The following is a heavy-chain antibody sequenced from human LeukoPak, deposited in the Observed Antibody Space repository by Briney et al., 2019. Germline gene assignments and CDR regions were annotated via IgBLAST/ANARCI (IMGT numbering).Heavy chain of an antibody. CDR3: ARDADGYED. D-gene: IGHD5-18*01. Sequence: GGSLRLSCAASGFAFGRAWMSWLRQAPGKGLEWVANIKEDGSEDYYADSVKGRFAISKDNAKNSLYLQMNSLRAEDTAMYYCARDADGYEDWGQGTLVTVSS. V-gene: IGHV3-7*01. J-gene: IGHJ4*02. CDR1: GFAFGRAW. CDR2: IKEDGSED.